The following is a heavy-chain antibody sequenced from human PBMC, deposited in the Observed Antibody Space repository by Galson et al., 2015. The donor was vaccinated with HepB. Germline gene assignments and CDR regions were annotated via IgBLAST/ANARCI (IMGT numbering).Heavy chain of an antibody. CDR2: IKQGGNEK. V-gene: IGHV3-7*01. J-gene: IGHJ4*02. CDR3: ARNYPPDCSSSSCPPPFDY. CDR1: GFRFSDYQ. Sequence: SLRLSCAASGFRFSDYQMTWVRQAPGKGLEWVANIKQGGNEKYYVDSVKGRFTISRDNANNLLYLQMNSLRAEDTAVYYCARNYPPDCSSSSCPPPFDYWSQGTLVTVSS. D-gene: IGHD2-2*01.